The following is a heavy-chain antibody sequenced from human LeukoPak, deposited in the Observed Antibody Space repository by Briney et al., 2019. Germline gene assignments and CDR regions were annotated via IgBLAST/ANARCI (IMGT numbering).Heavy chain of an antibody. D-gene: IGHD6-19*01. CDR3: ARLYSTGWYGGPDY. CDR1: GFTFSSYS. CDR2: ISSSSSTI. Sequence: PGGSLRLSCAASGFTFSSYSMTWVRQAPGKGLEWVSYISSSSSTIYYADSVKGRFTISRDNAKNSLYLQMSSLRDEDTAVYYCARLYSTGWYGGPDYWGQGTLVAVSS. V-gene: IGHV3-48*02. J-gene: IGHJ4*02.